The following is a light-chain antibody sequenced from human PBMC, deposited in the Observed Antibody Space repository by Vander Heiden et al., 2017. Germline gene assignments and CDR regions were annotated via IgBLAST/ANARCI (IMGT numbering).Light chain of an antibody. V-gene: IGLV3-1*01. CDR3: QAWDSNNVV. Sequence: SYELTQPPSVSVSPGQTASITCSGGKLGDKYACWYQQKPGQSPVLVIYQDSKPPSGIPERFSGSNSGNTATLTISGTQAMDEADYYCQAWDSNNVVFGGGTKVTVL. CDR2: QDS. J-gene: IGLJ2*01. CDR1: KLGDKY.